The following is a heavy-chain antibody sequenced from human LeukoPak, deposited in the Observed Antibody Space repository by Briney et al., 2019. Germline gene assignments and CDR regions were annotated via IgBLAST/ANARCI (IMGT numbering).Heavy chain of an antibody. J-gene: IGHJ2*01. CDR1: GGSVSSNY. CDR3: ARRDLKDWYFDL. CDR2: IYYSGSI. Sequence: PSETLSLTCTVSGGSVSSNYWGWIRQPPGKGLEWIGSIYYSGSIYYNPSLKSRVTISVDTSKNQFSLKVSSVTAADTAVYYCARRDLKDWYFDLWGRGTLVTVSS. V-gene: IGHV4-39*01.